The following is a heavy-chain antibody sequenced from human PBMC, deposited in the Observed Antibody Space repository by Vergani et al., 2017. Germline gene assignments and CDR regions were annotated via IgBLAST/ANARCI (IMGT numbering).Heavy chain of an antibody. J-gene: IGHJ5*02. V-gene: IGHV4-38-2*02. D-gene: IGHD3-16*01. CDR2: IYHSGRT. CDR1: GYSISSGYY. Sequence: QVQLQESGPGLVKPSETLSLTCTVSGYSISSGYYWGWIRQPPGKGLEWIGSIYHSGRTYYNPSLKSRVTISVDTSKNQFSLKLSSVTAADTAVYYCAKDSGSYVRGSYETWFDPWGQGTLVTVSS. CDR3: AKDSGSYVRGSYETWFDP.